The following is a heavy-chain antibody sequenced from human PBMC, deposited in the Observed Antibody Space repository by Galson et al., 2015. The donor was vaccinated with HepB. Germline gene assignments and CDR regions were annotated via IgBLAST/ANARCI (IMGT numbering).Heavy chain of an antibody. CDR2: ISTIFGTA. CDR1: GGTFGNYA. D-gene: IGHD2-15*01. V-gene: IGHV1-69*13. J-gene: IGHJ4*02. Sequence: SVKVSCKASGGTFGNYAIRWVRQAPGQGLEWMGGISTIFGTATYAPNFQGRVAITANESTSTAYMELSSLRSYDTAVYYCATEHVAPTFTHYVDFWGQGSVLAVSS. CDR3: ATEHVAPTFTHYVDF.